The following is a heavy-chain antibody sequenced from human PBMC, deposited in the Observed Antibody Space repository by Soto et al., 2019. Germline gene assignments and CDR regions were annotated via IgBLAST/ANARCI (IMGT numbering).Heavy chain of an antibody. CDR1: GFTFSSYA. Sequence: EVQLLESGGGLVQPGGSLRLSCAASGFTFSSYAMNWVRQAPGKGLEWVSAISGTGGSTYYPDSVKGRFTISRDNSRNTLYLQMNSLRAEDTAVYYCEKAGAYSYFDYWGQGTPVTVSS. CDR2: ISGTGGST. D-gene: IGHD2-21*01. CDR3: EKAGAYSYFDY. V-gene: IGHV3-23*01. J-gene: IGHJ4*02.